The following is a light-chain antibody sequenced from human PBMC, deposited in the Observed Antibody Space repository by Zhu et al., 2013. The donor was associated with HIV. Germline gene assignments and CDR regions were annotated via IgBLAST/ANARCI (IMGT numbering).Light chain of an antibody. CDR2: GAS. CDR3: QHYMSSPRT. CDR1: QSVSSSY. J-gene: IGKJ1*01. Sequence: EIVLTQSPGTLSLSPGERATLSCRASQSVSSSYLAWYQQKPGQAPRLLIYGASSRATGIPDRFSGSGSGTDFTLTISRLEPEDFAVYYCQHYMSSPRTFGQGSRVEVK. V-gene: IGKV3-20*01.